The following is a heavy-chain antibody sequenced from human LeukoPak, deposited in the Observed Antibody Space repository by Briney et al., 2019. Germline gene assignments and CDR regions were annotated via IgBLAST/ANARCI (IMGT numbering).Heavy chain of an antibody. CDR3: ARLAGMYYYDSSGPFDY. D-gene: IGHD3-22*01. CDR1: GYTFTSYY. Sequence: AASVTVSCKASGYTFTSYYMHWVRQAPGQGLEWMGIINPSGGSTSYAQKFQGRVTITADESTSTAYMELSSLRSEDTAVYYCARLAGMYYYDSSGPFDYWGQGTLVTVSS. CDR2: INPSGGST. V-gene: IGHV1-46*01. J-gene: IGHJ4*02.